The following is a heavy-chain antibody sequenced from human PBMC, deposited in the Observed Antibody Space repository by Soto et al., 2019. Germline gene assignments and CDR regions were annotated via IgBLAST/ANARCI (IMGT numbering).Heavy chain of an antibody. D-gene: IGHD6-19*01. CDR2: IGTAGDT. J-gene: IGHJ6*02. V-gene: IGHV3-13*01. CDR3: ARDSLVAVAGTIHYYGMDV. CDR1: GFTFSSYD. Sequence: PGGSLRLSCAASGFTFSSYDMHWVRQATGKGLEWVSAIGTAGDTYYPGSVKGRFTISRENAKNSLYLQMNSLRAEDTAVYYCARDSLVAVAGTIHYYGMDVWGQGTTVTVSS.